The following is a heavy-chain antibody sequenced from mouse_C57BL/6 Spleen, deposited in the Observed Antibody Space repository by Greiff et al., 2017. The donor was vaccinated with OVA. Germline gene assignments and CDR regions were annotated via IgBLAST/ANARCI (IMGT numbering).Heavy chain of an antibody. V-gene: IGHV1-80*01. CDR3: ARDTTVVATRYFDV. Sequence: QVQLQQSGAELVKPGASVKISCKASGYAFSSYWMNWVKQRPGKGLEWIGQIYPGDGDTNYNGKFKGKATLTADKSSSTAYMQLSSLTSEDSAVDFCARDTTVVATRYFDVWGTGTTVTVSS. CDR2: IYPGDGDT. CDR1: GYAFSSYW. D-gene: IGHD1-1*01. J-gene: IGHJ1*03.